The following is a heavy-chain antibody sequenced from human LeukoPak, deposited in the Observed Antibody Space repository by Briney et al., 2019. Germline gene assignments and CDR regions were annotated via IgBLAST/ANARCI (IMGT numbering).Heavy chain of an antibody. CDR2: ISYSGST. CDR3: ARWVGNRNWFDP. CDR1: GDSISSGSFL. V-gene: IGHV4-39*07. J-gene: IGHJ5*02. D-gene: IGHD1-26*01. Sequence: SETLSLTCTVSGDSISSGSFLWGCIRQSPGKGLEWIGSISYSGSTYYNPSLKSRVTVSIDTSKNQFSLKMTSVTAADTAVYYCARWVGNRNWFDPWGQGTLVTVSA.